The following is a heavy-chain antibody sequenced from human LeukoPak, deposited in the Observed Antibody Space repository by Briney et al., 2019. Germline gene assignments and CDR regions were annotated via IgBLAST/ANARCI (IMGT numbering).Heavy chain of an antibody. CDR3: ARGGYYFDY. D-gene: IGHD3-10*01. V-gene: IGHV3-23*01. CDR1: GFTFRSYG. Sequence: PGGSLRLSCAASGFTFRSYGMSWVRQAPGKGLEWVSAISSSGGSTDYADSVKGRFTISRDNSKNTLYLQMNSLRAEDTAVYYCARGGYYFDYWGQGTLVTVSS. J-gene: IGHJ4*02. CDR2: ISSSGGST.